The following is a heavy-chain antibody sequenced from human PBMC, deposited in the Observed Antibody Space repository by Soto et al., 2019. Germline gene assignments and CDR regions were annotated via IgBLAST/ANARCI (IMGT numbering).Heavy chain of an antibody. V-gene: IGHV3-48*01. J-gene: IGHJ4*02. CDR1: RFTFSDYS. CDR2: ISGGGETI. D-gene: IGHD6-19*01. Sequence: EVQLVESGGDLVQPGGSLRLSCAASRFTFSDYSMNWVRQAPGKGLEWVSYISGGGETIYYADSVRGRFTISRDNSKNTLYLQMNSLRAEDTAVYYCAGYSSGWYYFDYWGQGTLVTVSS. CDR3: AGYSSGWYYFDY.